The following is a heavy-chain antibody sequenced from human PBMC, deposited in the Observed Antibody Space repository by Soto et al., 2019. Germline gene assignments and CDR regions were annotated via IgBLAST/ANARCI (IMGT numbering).Heavy chain of an antibody. V-gene: IGHV3-30*01. CDR1: GFTFRSYA. CDR3: SRDLVPQYSITSWYYFDS. CDR2: VSYDGSDK. D-gene: IGHD6-6*01. Sequence: QVQMVESGGGVVQPGRSLRLSCAASGFTFRSYAMHWVRQAPGKGPEWVAAVSYDGSDKYYADSVKGRFTISRDNSQSTLYLEMNSLRVEDTALYYCSRDLVPQYSITSWYYFDSWGQGTLVTVSS. J-gene: IGHJ4*02.